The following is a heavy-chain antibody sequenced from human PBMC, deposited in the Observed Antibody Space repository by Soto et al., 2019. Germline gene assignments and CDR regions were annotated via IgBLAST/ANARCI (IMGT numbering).Heavy chain of an antibody. D-gene: IGHD4-4*01. Sequence: QVQLQESGPGLVKPSETLSLTCTVSDGAISTYYWHWIRQPPGKGLEWIGYIHYSGYTSYNPSLKFRVTISVDTSKNQFSVRLHSVTAAETAVYYCAGEYSSFELWGQGALVTVS. J-gene: IGHJ4*02. CDR2: IHYSGYT. CDR1: DGAISTYY. CDR3: AGEYSSFEL. V-gene: IGHV4-59*01.